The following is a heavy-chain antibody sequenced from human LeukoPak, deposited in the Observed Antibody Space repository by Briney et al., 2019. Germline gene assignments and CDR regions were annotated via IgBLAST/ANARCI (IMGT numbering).Heavy chain of an antibody. Sequence: NPSETLSLTCAVYGGSFSGYYWGWIRQPPEKGLEWIGSIYTRGSTNYNPSLKSRVTISVDTSKNHFSLKLSSVTAADTAVYYCARDDNLIVATTIWGQGTMVTVSS. CDR2: IYTRGST. D-gene: IGHD5-12*01. J-gene: IGHJ3*02. V-gene: IGHV4-4*08. CDR1: GGSFSGYY. CDR3: ARDDNLIVATTI.